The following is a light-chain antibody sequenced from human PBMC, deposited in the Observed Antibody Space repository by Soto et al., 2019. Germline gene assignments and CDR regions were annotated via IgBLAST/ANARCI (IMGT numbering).Light chain of an antibody. CDR2: DAS. J-gene: IGKJ1*01. V-gene: IGKV1-5*01. Sequence: DVQMTQSPSTLSASVGDRVTITCRASQFISSWLAWYQQKPGKAPKLLIYDASNLESGVPSRFNGGGSGTDLTLTLSILQPDYFATECCQQYKSYWTFGQGTKVEIK. CDR3: QQYKSYWT. CDR1: QFISSW.